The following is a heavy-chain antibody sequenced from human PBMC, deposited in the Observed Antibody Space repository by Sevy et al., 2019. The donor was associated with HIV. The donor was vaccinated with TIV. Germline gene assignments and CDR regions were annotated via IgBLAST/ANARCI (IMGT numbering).Heavy chain of an antibody. D-gene: IGHD1-1*01. CDR2: MSRGGDST. J-gene: IGHJ4*02. CDR3: AKDFSYGGNSWNFDF. CDR1: GFIFSKFA. Sequence: GGSLRLSCAASGFIFSKFALSWVRQAPGRGLEWVSAMSRGGDSTYYAGSVQGRFTISRDNSKNMMYLQMNSLRAEDTAVYYCAKDFSYGGNSWNFDFWGQGTLVTVSS. V-gene: IGHV3-23*01.